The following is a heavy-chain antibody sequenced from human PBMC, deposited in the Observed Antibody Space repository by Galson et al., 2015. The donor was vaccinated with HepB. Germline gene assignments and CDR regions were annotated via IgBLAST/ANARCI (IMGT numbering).Heavy chain of an antibody. J-gene: IGHJ6*02. CDR2: ISYDGSNK. Sequence: SLRLSCAASGFTFSSYAMHWVRQAPGKGLEWVAVISYDGSNKYYADSVKGRFTISRDNSKNTLYLQMNSLRAEDTAVYYCASSVSYCSGGSCYSSYYGMDVWGQGTMVTVFS. CDR3: ASSVSYCSGGSCYSSYYGMDV. CDR1: GFTFSSYA. V-gene: IGHV3-30-3*01. D-gene: IGHD2-15*01.